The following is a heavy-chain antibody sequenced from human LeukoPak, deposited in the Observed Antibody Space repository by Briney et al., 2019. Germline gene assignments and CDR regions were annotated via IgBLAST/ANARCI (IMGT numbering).Heavy chain of an antibody. D-gene: IGHD3-22*01. J-gene: IGHJ4*02. CDR2: INPNSGGT. CDR1: GYTFTGYY. Sequence: ASVKVSCKASGYTFTGYYIHWVRQAPGQGLEWMGWINPNSGGTNYAQKFQGRVTMTRDTSTSTAYMELRSLRSDDTAVYYCARERYYYDSSGYPPWDYWGQGTLVTVSS. CDR3: ARERYYYDSSGYPPWDY. V-gene: IGHV1-2*02.